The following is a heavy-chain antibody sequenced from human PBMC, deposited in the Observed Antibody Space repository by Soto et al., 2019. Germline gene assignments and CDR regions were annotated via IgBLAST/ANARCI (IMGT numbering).Heavy chain of an antibody. V-gene: IGHV4-39*01. Sequence: PSETLSLTCTVSGGSISSSSYSWGWIRQPPGKGPEWIGTFYYSGSTYYNPSLKSRVTISVDTTKNQFFLNLSSVTAADTAVYYCCTVMVRGGYFYGMDVWGQGTTVTVSS. CDR2: FYYSGST. CDR3: CTVMVRGGYFYGMDV. J-gene: IGHJ6*02. CDR1: GGSISSSSYS. D-gene: IGHD3-10*01.